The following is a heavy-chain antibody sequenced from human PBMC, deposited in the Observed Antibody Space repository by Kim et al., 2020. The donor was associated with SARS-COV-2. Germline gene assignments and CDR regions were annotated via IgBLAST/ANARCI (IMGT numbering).Heavy chain of an antibody. D-gene: IGHD2-2*01. J-gene: IGHJ4*02. CDR3: ARVVETFDY. Sequence: GNTNDAQKIQGRVTMTTDTSTSTAYMELRSLRSDDTAVYYCARVVETFDYWGQGTLVTVSS. CDR2: GNT. V-gene: IGHV1-18*01.